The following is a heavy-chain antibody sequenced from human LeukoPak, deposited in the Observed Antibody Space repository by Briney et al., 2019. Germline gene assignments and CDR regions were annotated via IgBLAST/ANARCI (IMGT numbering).Heavy chain of an antibody. CDR1: GFTFDDYG. CDR2: INWNGGST. V-gene: IGHV3-20*04. J-gene: IGHJ6*03. CDR3: ARDSKRYYYYYYMDV. Sequence: PGGSLRLSCAASGFTFDDYGMSWVRHAPGKGLEWVSGINWNGGSTGYADSVKGRFTISRDNAKNSLYLQMNSLRAEDTALYYCARDSKRYYYYYYMDVWGKGTTVTVSS.